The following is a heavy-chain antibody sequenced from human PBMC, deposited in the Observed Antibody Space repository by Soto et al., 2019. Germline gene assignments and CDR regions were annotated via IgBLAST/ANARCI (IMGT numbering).Heavy chain of an antibody. CDR1: GFTFSSYS. CDR3: ARDGGHYGSGSHHVGY. V-gene: IGHV3-48*01. Sequence: GGSLRLSCAASGFTFSSYSMNWVRQAPGKGLEWVSYISSSSSTIYYADSVKGRFTISRDNAKNSLYLQMNSLRAEDTAVYYCARDGGHYGSGSHHVGYWGQGTLVTVSS. CDR2: ISSSSSTI. D-gene: IGHD3-10*01. J-gene: IGHJ4*02.